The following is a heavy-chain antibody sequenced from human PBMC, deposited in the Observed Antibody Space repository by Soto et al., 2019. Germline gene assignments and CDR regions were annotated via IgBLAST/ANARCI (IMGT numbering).Heavy chain of an antibody. Sequence: LRLSCAASGFTFSSYGMHWVRQAPGKGLEWVAVIWYDGSNKYYADSVKGRFTISRDNSKNTLYLQMNSLRAEDTAVYYCARDEILRYFDWSSPTNYYYGMDVWGQGTTVTVSS. CDR3: ARDEILRYFDWSSPTNYYYGMDV. CDR2: IWYDGSNK. D-gene: IGHD3-9*01. CDR1: GFTFSSYG. J-gene: IGHJ6*02. V-gene: IGHV3-33*01.